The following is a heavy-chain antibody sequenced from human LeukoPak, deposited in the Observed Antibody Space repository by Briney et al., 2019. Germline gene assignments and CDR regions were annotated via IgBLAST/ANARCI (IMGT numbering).Heavy chain of an antibody. CDR2: ISYDGTNK. CDR3: ARGRGGTTTPYYFDS. D-gene: IGHD1-26*01. V-gene: IGHV3-30*04. CDR1: GFTFSSYA. J-gene: IGHJ4*02. Sequence: GGSLRLSCAASGFTFSSYAMHWVRQTPGKGLEWVAVISYDGTNKFDVDSVKGRSTISRDNSKSTLFLEMKSLRADDTAVYYCARGRGGTTTPYYFDSWGQGALVTVSS.